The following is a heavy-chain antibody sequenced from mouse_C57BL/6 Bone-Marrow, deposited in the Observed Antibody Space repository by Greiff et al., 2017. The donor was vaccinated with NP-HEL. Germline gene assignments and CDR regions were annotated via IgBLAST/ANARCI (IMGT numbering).Heavy chain of an antibody. D-gene: IGHD2-4*01. CDR2: ISYDGSN. CDR1: GYSITSGYY. CDR3: AREGYDYGGY. V-gene: IGHV3-6*01. Sequence: EVQLVESGPGLVKPSQSLSLTCSVTGYSITSGYYWNWIRQFPGNKLEWMGYISYDGSNNYNPSLKNRISITRDTSKNQFFLKLNSVTTEDTATYYCAREGYDYGGYWGQGTTLTVSS. J-gene: IGHJ2*01.